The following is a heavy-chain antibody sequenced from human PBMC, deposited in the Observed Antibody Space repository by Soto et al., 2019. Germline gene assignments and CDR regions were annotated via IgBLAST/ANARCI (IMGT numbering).Heavy chain of an antibody. CDR3: ATRRNVGFFYSSRCYRGVYSFSGRGSMD. CDR1: GGSISRGGSS. D-gene: IGHD2-2*02. Sequence: SETLSLTYSGSGGSISRGGSSGCWIRQPPGKGLEWIGYIYHSGSTYYNPSLKSRVTISVDMSTNQFSLDLSSVTAADTALYYCATRRNVGFFYSSRCYRGVYSFSGRGSMD. CDR2: IYHSGST. J-gene: IGHJ6*01. V-gene: IGHV4-30-2*01.